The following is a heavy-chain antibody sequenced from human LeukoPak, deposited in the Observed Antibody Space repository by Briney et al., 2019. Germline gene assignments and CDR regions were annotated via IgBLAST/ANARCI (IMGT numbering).Heavy chain of an antibody. CDR3: AKSSQDLWFGELSPNFDY. V-gene: IGHV3-23*01. CDR2: ISGSGGST. J-gene: IGHJ4*02. Sequence: GGSLRLSCAASGFTFSSYAMSWVRQAPGKGLEWVSPISGSGGSTYYADSVKGRFTISRDNSKNTLYLQMNSLRAEDTAVYYCAKSSQDLWFGELSPNFDYWGQGTLVTVSS. D-gene: IGHD3-10*01. CDR1: GFTFSSYA.